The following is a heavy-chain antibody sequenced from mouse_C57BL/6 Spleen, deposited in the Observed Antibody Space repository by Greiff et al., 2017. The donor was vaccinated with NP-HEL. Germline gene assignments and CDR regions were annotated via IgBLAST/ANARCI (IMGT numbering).Heavy chain of an antibody. V-gene: IGHV1-61*01. J-gene: IGHJ3*01. D-gene: IGHD2-3*01. CDR2: IYPSDSET. CDR3: ASGGYDGYYWFAY. CDR1: GYTFTSYW. Sequence: QVQLQQPGAELVRPGSSVKLSCKASGYTFTSYWMDWVKQRPGQGLEWIGNIYPSDSETHYNQQFKDKATLTVDKSSSTAYMQLSSLTSEDSAVYYCASGGYDGYYWFAYWGQGTLVTVSA.